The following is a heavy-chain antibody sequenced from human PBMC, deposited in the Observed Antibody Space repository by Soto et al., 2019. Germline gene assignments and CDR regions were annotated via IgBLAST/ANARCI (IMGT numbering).Heavy chain of an antibody. CDR3: ARGRQTHLAVTTKSFGHLSTLDY. Sequence: QVQLQQWGAGLLKPSETLSLTCAVYGGSFSGYYWSWIRQPPGKGLEWIGEINHSGSTNYNPSLKSRVTISVDTAKNQFSLKLSSVTAADTAVYYCARGRQTHLAVTTKSFGHLSTLDYWGQGTLVTVSS. V-gene: IGHV4-34*01. CDR1: GGSFSGYY. J-gene: IGHJ4*02. D-gene: IGHD4-17*01. CDR2: INHSGST.